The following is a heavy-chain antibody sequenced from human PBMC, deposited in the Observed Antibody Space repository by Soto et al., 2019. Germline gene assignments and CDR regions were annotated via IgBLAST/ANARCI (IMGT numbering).Heavy chain of an antibody. CDR3: ASTLPDGVDYYYGMDV. CDR2: ISSDGTTN. CDR1: GFTFTNYA. V-gene: IGHV3-30-3*01. Sequence: QVQLVESGGGVVQPGRSLRLSCAASGFTFTNYALHWVRQAPGKGLEWVAVISSDGTTNYYAGSVKGRFTISRDNSKNTLYLTMNSLRVEDPAVYYCASTLPDGVDYYYGMDVWGQGTKVTVYS. J-gene: IGHJ6*02. D-gene: IGHD1-26*01.